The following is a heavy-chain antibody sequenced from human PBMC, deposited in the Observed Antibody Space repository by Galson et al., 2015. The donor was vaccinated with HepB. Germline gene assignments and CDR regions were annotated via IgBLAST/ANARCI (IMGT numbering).Heavy chain of an antibody. V-gene: IGHV3-30*18. D-gene: IGHD6-6*01. CDR1: GFTFSSYG. CDR2: ISYDGSNK. J-gene: IGHJ4*02. Sequence: SLRLSCAASGFTFSSYGMHWVRQAPGKGLEWVAVISYDGSNKYYTDSVKGRFTISRDNSKNTLYLQMNSLRAEDTALYYCAKVYGSMSIGGRGFDSWGQGTLVTVSS. CDR3: AKVYGSMSIGGRGFDS.